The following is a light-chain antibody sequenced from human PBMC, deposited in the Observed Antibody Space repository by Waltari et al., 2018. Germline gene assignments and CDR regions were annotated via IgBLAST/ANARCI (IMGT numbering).Light chain of an antibody. CDR1: SSDVRSSNL. CDR3: CSYAGSSTLV. J-gene: IGLJ3*02. V-gene: IGLV2-23*01. CDR2: EGS. Sequence: QSALTQPASVSGSPGQSITISCTGTSSDVRSSNLVSWYQQHPGKAPKLMIYEGSKRPSGVSNRFSGSKSGNTASLTISGLQAEDEADYYCCSYAGSSTLVFGGGTKLTVL.